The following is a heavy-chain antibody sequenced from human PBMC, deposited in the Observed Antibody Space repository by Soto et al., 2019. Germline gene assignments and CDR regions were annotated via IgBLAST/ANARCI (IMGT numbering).Heavy chain of an antibody. CDR2: ISGTSVSI. CDR3: ARVGVVTAAGTSDY. V-gene: IGHV3-11*06. J-gene: IGHJ4*02. CDR1: GFTFSDYY. Sequence: QVQLVESGGGLVRPGGSLRLSCAASGFTFSDYYMTWIRRVPGKGLEWVAYISGTSVSIPYADSVKGRFTISRDNAKNSLYLQMNSLRAEDTAVYYCARVGVVTAAGTSDYWGQGTLVTVSS. D-gene: IGHD6-13*01.